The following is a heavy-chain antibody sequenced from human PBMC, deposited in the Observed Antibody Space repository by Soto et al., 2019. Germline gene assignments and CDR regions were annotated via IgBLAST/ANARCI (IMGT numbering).Heavy chain of an antibody. V-gene: IGHV4-39*01. D-gene: IGHD1-26*01. CDR2: ITYSGTP. J-gene: IGHJ3*02. CDR3: ARHGITASYYDAFDI. CDR1: GGSISSSRCH. Sequence: APTLSLTWPIPGGSISSSRCHWGWIRHPPGKGLGRIASITYSGTPFYNPSLKSRVSLSLDTSKNQFALKLSSVTAAEPAVYYCARHGITASYYDAFDIWGQGPMVTVSS.